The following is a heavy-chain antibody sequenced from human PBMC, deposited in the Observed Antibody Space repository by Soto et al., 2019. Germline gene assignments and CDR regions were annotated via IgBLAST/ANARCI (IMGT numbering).Heavy chain of an antibody. Sequence: EVQLLESGGGLVQPGGSLRLSCTASGFTFSSHAMTWVRQAPGKGLEWVSGLSDSGGSIYYADSVKGRFTISRDNSMNTLYLQMNTLRAEDTAVYYCAKVSSSWYAGFFDLWCQGTLVTVSS. CDR2: LSDSGGSI. D-gene: IGHD6-13*01. CDR1: GFTFSSHA. J-gene: IGHJ4*02. V-gene: IGHV3-23*01. CDR3: AKVSSSWYAGFFDL.